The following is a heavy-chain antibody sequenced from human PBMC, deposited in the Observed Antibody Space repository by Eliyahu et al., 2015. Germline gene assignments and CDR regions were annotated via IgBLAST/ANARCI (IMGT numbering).Heavy chain of an antibody. V-gene: IGHV1-3*01. CDR2: INAGNGNT. CDR1: GXXFTSYA. J-gene: IGHJ3*02. Sequence: QVQLVQSGAEVKKPGASVKVSCKASGXXFTSYAMHWXXQAXGQRLEWMGWINAGNGNTKXSQKFQGRVTITRDTSASTAYMELSSLRSEDTAVYYCARGRPRSMIVVSGGLQNDAFDIWGQGTMVTVSS. D-gene: IGHD3-22*01. CDR3: ARGRPRSMIVVSGGLQNDAFDI.